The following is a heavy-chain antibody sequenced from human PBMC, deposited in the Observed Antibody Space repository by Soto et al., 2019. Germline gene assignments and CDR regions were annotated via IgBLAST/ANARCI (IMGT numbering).Heavy chain of an antibody. V-gene: IGHV3-74*01. CDR2: IHGDGSST. D-gene: IGHD1-26*01. CDR3: AKRGMGIVDYGMDV. CDR1: GLTFSRYW. Sequence: EVQLVESGGGLVQPGGSLRLSCAASGLTFSRYWRHWVRQAPGKGLVWVSRIHGDGSSTDYADAVKGRFTISRDNAKNTLYLQMNSLRADDTAVYYCAKRGMGIVDYGMDVWGQGTTVTVSS. J-gene: IGHJ6*02.